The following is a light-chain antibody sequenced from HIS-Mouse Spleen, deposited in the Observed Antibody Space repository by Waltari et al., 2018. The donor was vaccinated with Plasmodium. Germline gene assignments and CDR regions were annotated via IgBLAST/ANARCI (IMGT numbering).Light chain of an antibody. CDR2: AAS. J-gene: IGKJ2*01. CDR1: QSISSY. V-gene: IGKV1-39*01. Sequence: DIQMTQSPSSLSASVGDRVTITCRASQSISSYLNWYQQKPGKAPKRLLYAASSLQSGVPSRFSGSGSGTDFTLTISSLQPEDFATYYCQQSHTFGQGTKLEIK. CDR3: QQSHT.